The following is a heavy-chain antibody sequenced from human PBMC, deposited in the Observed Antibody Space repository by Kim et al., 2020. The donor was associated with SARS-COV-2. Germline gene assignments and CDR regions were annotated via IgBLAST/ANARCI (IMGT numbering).Heavy chain of an antibody. CDR2: ISGRGGST. D-gene: IGHD6-19*01. CDR1: GFTFSSYA. Sequence: GGSLRLSCAASGFTFSSYAMHWVRQAPGKGLEWVSAISGRGGSTFYADSVKGRFTVSRDNSKNTLYLQMNSLRAEDTAIYYCARDLLSSSGWYVDYWGQGTLVTVSS. CDR3: ARDLLSSSGWYVDY. J-gene: IGHJ4*02. V-gene: IGHV3-23*01.